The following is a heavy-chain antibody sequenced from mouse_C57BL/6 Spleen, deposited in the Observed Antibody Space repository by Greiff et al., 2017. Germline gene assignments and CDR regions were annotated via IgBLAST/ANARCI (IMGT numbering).Heavy chain of an antibody. D-gene: IGHD1-1*01. CDR3: ARGPYYGSSYASAY. Sequence: QVQLKQPGAELVRPGSSVKLSCKASGYTFTSYWMHWVKQRPIQGLEWIGNIDPSDSETHYNQKFKDKATLTVDKSSSTAYMQLSSLTSEDSAVYYCARGPYYGSSYASAYWGQGTLVTVSA. CDR2: IDPSDSET. V-gene: IGHV1-52*01. J-gene: IGHJ3*01. CDR1: GYTFTSYW.